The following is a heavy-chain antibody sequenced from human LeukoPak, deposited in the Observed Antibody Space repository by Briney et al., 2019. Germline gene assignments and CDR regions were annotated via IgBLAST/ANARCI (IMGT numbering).Heavy chain of an antibody. CDR1: GFTFSSYA. CDR2: ISGSGGST. Sequence: PGGSLRLSCAASGFTFSSYAMSWVRQAPGKGLEWVSAISGSGGSTYYADSVKGRFTISRDNSKNTLYLQMNSLRAEDTAVYYCAKDEVGATTGGYFDYWGQGTLVTVSS. V-gene: IGHV3-23*01. CDR3: AKDEVGATTGGYFDY. D-gene: IGHD1-26*01. J-gene: IGHJ4*02.